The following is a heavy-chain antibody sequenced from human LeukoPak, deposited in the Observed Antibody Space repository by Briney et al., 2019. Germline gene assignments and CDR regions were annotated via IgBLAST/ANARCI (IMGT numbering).Heavy chain of an antibody. J-gene: IGHJ3*02. Sequence: GESLKISCKGSEYSFTYYWIGWVRQLPGKGLEWMGIIYPGDSDTRYSPSFQGQVTIPADKSISTAYLQWSSLKASDTAMYYCARVRGSYYTAFDIWGQGTMVTVSS. CDR3: ARVRGSYYTAFDI. V-gene: IGHV5-51*01. CDR1: EYSFTYYW. CDR2: IYPGDSDT. D-gene: IGHD1-26*01.